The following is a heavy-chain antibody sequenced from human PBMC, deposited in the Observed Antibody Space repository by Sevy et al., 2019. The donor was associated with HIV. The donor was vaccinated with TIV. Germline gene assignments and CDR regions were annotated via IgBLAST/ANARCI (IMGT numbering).Heavy chain of an antibody. CDR3: ATEGRDSSGYYFLYYY. D-gene: IGHD3-22*01. CDR2: ISSRGDII. CDR1: GFTFSSYS. J-gene: IGHJ4*02. V-gene: IGHV3-48*02. Sequence: GGSLRLSCAASGFTFSSYSMNWVRQAPGKGLEWDSYISSRGDIIYYADSVKSRFTISRDNAKNSLFLQMNSLRDEDTAVYYCATEGRDSSGYYFLYYYWGQGTLVTVSS.